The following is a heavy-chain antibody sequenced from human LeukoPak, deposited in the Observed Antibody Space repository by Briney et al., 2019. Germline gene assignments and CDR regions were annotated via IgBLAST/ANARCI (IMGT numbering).Heavy chain of an antibody. Sequence: ASAKVSCKASGGTFSSYAISWVRQAPGQGLEWMGGIIPIFGTANYAQKFQGRVTITTDESTSTAYMELSSLRSEDAAVYYCARIGAAAGDYWGQGTLVTVSS. V-gene: IGHV1-69*05. CDR2: IIPIFGTA. CDR1: GGTFSSYA. CDR3: ARIGAAAGDY. D-gene: IGHD6-13*01. J-gene: IGHJ4*02.